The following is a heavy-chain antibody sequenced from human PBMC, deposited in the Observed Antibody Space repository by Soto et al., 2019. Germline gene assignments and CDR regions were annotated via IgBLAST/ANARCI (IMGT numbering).Heavy chain of an antibody. CDR2: INPNSGYT. CDR3: ARDVRFAGGYYYYAMDV. CDR1: GYTFTGYY. D-gene: IGHD3-16*01. J-gene: IGHJ6*02. V-gene: IGHV1-2*04. Sequence: ASVKVSCKASGYTFTGYYIHWVRQAPGQGLEWMGWINPNSGYTNYAQKFQGWVTMTRDTSISTAYMELRRLRSDDTAVYYCARDVRFAGGYYYYAMDVWGQGTPVTVSS.